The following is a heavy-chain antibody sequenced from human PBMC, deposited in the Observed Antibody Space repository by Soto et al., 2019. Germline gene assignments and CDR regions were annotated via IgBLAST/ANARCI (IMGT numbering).Heavy chain of an antibody. Sequence: QVQLVQSGAEEKKPGAPVKVSCKASGYTFTSYAVHWVRQAPGQGPEWMGWINAGNGNTKYSQKFQGRVTITRDTSTTTASKALSILRSEDTAVYSCAPTIAVATPPDYWGQGTLVTVSS. J-gene: IGHJ4*02. CDR3: APTIAVATPPDY. V-gene: IGHV1-3*05. CDR1: GYTFTSYA. D-gene: IGHD5-12*01. CDR2: INAGNGNT.